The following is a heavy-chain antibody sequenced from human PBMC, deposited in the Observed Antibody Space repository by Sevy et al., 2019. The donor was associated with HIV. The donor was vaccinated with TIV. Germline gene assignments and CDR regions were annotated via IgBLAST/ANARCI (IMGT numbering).Heavy chain of an antibody. Sequence: SKTLSLTCTVSGGSINSDSYYWGWIRQPPGKGLEWIGNIYYSGTTYYNPSLKSRVTISVDTSKNQFSLKLSSVTDADTAVYYCARFEYGDYVSHFEYWGQGTLVTVSS. CDR3: ARFEYGDYVSHFEY. CDR2: IYYSGTT. D-gene: IGHD2-21*02. V-gene: IGHV4-39*01. CDR1: GGSINSDSYY. J-gene: IGHJ4*02.